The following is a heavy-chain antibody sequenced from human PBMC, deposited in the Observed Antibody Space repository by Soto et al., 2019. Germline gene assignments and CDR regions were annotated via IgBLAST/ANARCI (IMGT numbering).Heavy chain of an antibody. D-gene: IGHD1-1*01. Sequence: QVQLVQSGAEVRKPGSSVNVSCKASGTTFSTHGIHWVRQAPGQGLEWMGGFVPMFSSSNYAQKFQGRLTIVADESTNSAYMELSSLRADDSAIYYCARSGGTYYFDHWGQGTVVTVSS. CDR3: ARSGGTYYFDH. CDR1: GTTFSTHG. CDR2: FVPMFSSS. V-gene: IGHV1-69*01. J-gene: IGHJ4*02.